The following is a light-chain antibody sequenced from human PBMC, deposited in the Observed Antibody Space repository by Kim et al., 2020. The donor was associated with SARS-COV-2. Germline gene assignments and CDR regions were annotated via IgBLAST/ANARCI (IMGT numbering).Light chain of an antibody. CDR3: QVWDSSSDHPV. V-gene: IGLV3-21*04. CDR2: YDS. J-gene: IGLJ3*02. CDR1: NIGSTS. Sequence: APGKTARITCGGNNIGSTSVHWYQQKPGQAPVLVIYYDSDRPSGIPERFSGSNSGNTATLTISRVEAGDEADYYCQVWDSSSDHPVFGGGTKLTVL.